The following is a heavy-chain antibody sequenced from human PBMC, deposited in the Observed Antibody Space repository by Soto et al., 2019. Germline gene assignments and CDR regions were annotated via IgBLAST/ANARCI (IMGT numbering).Heavy chain of an antibody. J-gene: IGHJ6*02. Sequence: EVQLVESGGGLVQPGGSRRLSCAASGFTFSAYWMSWVRQAPGKGLEWVANIKEDGSEKYYVDSVKGRFTISRDNAKNSLYLQMNSLRAEDTAIYHCVRGGDPRSTYYYGLEVWGQGTTVTVSS. CDR3: VRGGDPRSTYYYGLEV. CDR2: IKEDGSEK. D-gene: IGHD2-21*02. V-gene: IGHV3-7*03. CDR1: GFTFSAYW.